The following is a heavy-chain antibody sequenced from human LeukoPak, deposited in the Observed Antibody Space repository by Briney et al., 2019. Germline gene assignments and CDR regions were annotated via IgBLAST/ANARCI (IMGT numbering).Heavy chain of an antibody. Sequence: GGSLRLSCAASGFTFSSYWMHWVRQAPGKGLVWVSRINSDGSSTSYADSVKGRFTISRDNAKNTLYLQMNSLRAEDTAVYYCAREGADILTGYPADDEVDYWGQGTLVTVSS. D-gene: IGHD3-9*01. CDR1: GFTFSSYW. CDR3: AREGADILTGYPADDEVDY. CDR2: INSDGSST. J-gene: IGHJ4*02. V-gene: IGHV3-74*01.